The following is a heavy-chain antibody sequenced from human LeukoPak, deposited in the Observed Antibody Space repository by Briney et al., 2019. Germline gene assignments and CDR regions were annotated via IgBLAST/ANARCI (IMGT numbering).Heavy chain of an antibody. V-gene: IGHV4-34*12. CDR2: IFYRGGT. CDR3: AKSNGYGLVDI. Sequence: SETLSLTCAVYGGSFSGYYWSWIRQPPGKGLEWIGNIFYRGGTYYSPSLKSRVTISLDTSRNQFSLNLNSVTAADTAVYYCAKSNGYGLVDIWGQGTMVTVSS. D-gene: IGHD3-10*01. CDR1: GGSFSGYY. J-gene: IGHJ3*02.